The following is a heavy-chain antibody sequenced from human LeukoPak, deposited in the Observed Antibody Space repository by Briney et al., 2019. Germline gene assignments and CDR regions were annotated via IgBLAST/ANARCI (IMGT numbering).Heavy chain of an antibody. CDR2: INSDGSST. Sequence: GGSLRLSCAASGFTFSSYSMHCVRQAPGKGLVWVSRINSDGSSTSYADSVRGRFTISRDNAKNTLYLQMNSLRAEDTAVYYFAREFDCGGHFDYWGQGILVTVSS. V-gene: IGHV3-74*01. CDR1: GFTFSSYS. CDR3: AREFDCGGHFDY. D-gene: IGHD4-23*01. J-gene: IGHJ4*02.